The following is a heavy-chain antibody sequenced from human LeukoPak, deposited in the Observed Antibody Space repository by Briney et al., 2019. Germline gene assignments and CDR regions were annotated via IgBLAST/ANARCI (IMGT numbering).Heavy chain of an antibody. CDR1: GYTFTGYY. CDR3: AREVGYSSSYYGRFDP. D-gene: IGHD6-13*01. V-gene: IGHV1-2*06. J-gene: IGHJ5*02. CDR2: INPNSGVP. Sequence: ASVKVSCKASGYTFTGYYMHWVRQAPGQGLEWLGRINPNSGVPNYAQKFQGRVTMTRDTAISTAYMQLSSLRSGDTAVYYCAREVGYSSSYYGRFDPWGQGTLVTVSP.